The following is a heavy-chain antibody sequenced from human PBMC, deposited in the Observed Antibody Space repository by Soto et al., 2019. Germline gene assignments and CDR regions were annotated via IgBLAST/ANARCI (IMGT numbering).Heavy chain of an antibody. D-gene: IGHD6-13*01. CDR3: ASISGPAAGKNLDAFDI. V-gene: IGHV4-59*01. J-gene: IGHJ3*02. CDR2: IYYSGST. CDR1: GGSISSYY. Sequence: NPSETLSLTCTVSGGSISSYYWSWIRQPPGQRLEWIGYIYYSGSTNDNPSLKSRVTISVDTSKNQSSLKLSSVTAADTAVYYCASISGPAAGKNLDAFDIWGQGTIVTVSS.